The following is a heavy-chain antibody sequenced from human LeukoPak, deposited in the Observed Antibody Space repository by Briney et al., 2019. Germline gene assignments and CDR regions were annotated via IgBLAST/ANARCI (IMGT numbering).Heavy chain of an antibody. CDR1: GFTFSNYG. D-gene: IGHD4-17*01. V-gene: IGHV3-23*01. CDR3: ARGGFNYGAFDI. CDR2: IGGLGDRI. J-gene: IGHJ3*02. Sequence: GGSLRLSCAASGFTFSNYGMNWVRQAPGEGRGRGSGIGGLGDRIYYADSVKGRFTISRDNAKKTLDLQMNRLRAEDTAVYYCARGGFNYGAFDIWGQGTMVTVSS.